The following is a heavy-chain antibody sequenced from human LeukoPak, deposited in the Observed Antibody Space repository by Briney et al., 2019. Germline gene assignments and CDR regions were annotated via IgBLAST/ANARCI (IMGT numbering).Heavy chain of an antibody. D-gene: IGHD2-2*01. CDR2: ISAYNGNT. CDR3: ARASRYCSSTSCEFDY. CDR1: GYTFTSYG. J-gene: IGHJ4*02. Sequence: GASVKVSCKASGYTFTSYGISWVRQAPGQGLEWMGWISAYNGNTNYAQKLQGRVTMTTDTSTSTAYMELRSLRSDDTAVYYCARASRYCSSTSCEFDYWGQGTLVTVSS. V-gene: IGHV1-18*01.